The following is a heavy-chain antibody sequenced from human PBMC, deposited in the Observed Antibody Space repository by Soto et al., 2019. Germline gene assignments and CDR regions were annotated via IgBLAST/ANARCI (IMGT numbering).Heavy chain of an antibody. CDR1: GGSISSSSYY. J-gene: IGHJ4*02. CDR2: IDYSGST. V-gene: IGHV4-39*01. Sequence: ETLSLTCTVSGGSISSSSYYWGWIRQPPGKGLEWIGSIDYSGSTYYNPSLKSRVTISVDTSKNQFSLKLSSVTAADTAVYYCASRLGYYYDSSGYPYWGQGTLVTVSS. D-gene: IGHD3-22*01. CDR3: ASRLGYYYDSSGYPY.